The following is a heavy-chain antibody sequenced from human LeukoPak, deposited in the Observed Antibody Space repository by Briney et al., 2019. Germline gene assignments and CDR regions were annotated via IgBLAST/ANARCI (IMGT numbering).Heavy chain of an antibody. CDR3: AKRTYCGGGSCHYWYFDL. CDR1: GFTFGSYA. D-gene: IGHD2-15*01. CDR2: ISGSGGST. Sequence: PGGSLRLSCAASGFTFGSYAMSWVRQAPGKGLEWVSAISGSGGSTYYADSVKGRFTISRDNSKNTLYLQMNSLRAEDTAVYYCAKRTYCGGGSCHYWYFDLWGRGTLVTVSS. V-gene: IGHV3-23*01. J-gene: IGHJ2*01.